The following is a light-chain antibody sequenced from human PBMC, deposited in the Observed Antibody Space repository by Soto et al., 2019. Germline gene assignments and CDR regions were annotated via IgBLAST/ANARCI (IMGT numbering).Light chain of an antibody. J-gene: IGLJ3*02. CDR1: SSNIGSNY. CDR2: ENN. Sequence: QSVLTQPPSVSAAPGQKVTISCSGGSSNIGSNYVSWYQHLPGTATKLLIYENNKRPPGIPDRFSGSKSVTSASLGIIGLQAGDEADYLCGTWDTSLKGGVLGGGTQLTVL. CDR3: GTWDTSLKGGV. V-gene: IGLV1-51*02.